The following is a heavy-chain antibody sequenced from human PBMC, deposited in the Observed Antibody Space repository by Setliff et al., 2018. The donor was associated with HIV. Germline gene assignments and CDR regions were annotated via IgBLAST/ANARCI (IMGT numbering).Heavy chain of an antibody. CDR2: SGSDGNT. CDR1: GFTFSGNA. CDR3: VKAILGWSFDY. V-gene: IGHV3-23*01. Sequence: GGSLRLSCAASGFTFSGNAMGWVRQAPGKGLEWVSGSGSDGNTLYTESVKGRFTISRDNSKNTLYLQMNSLRVEDTAIYYCVKAILGWSFDYWGQGTLVTVSS. D-gene: IGHD2-15*01. J-gene: IGHJ4*02.